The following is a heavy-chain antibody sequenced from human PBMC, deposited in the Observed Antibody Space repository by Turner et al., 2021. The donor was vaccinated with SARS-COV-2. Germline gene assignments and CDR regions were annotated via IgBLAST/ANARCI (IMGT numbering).Heavy chain of an antibody. CDR3: ARDRAVFSRWEPQYYFDY. CDR1: GYTFTGYY. J-gene: IGHJ4*02. V-gene: IGHV1-2*02. CDR2: INPNSGGT. Sequence: QVQLVQSGAEVQKPGASLNVSCKASGYTFTGYYMHWVRQAPGQGLEWMGWINPNSGGTNYAQKVQGRVTMTRDTSISTAYMELSRLRSDDTAVYDCARDRAVFSRWEPQYYFDYWGQGTLVTGSS. D-gene: IGHD1-26*01.